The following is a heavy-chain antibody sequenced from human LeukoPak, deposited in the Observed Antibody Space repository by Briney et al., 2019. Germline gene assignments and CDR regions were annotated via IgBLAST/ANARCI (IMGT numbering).Heavy chain of an antibody. CDR1: GGTFSSYA. V-gene: IGHV1-69*05. J-gene: IGHJ6*03. CDR2: IIPIFGTA. D-gene: IGHD6-13*01. CDR3: ARERAAAGTAHYYYYMDV. Sequence: SVKVSCKASGGTFSSYAISWVRQAPGQGLEWMGGIIPIFGTANYAQKFKGRVTITTDESTSTAYMELSSLRSEDTAVYYCARERAAAGTAHYYYYMDVWGKGTTVTVSS.